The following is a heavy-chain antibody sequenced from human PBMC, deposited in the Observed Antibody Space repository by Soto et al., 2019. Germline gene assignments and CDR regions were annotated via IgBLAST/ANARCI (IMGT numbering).Heavy chain of an antibody. J-gene: IGHJ5*02. CDR1: GFTFSSYA. CDR2: ISGSGGST. CDR3: AKGVTAIPEYNWFDP. D-gene: IGHD2-21*02. Sequence: GGSLRLSCAASGFTFSSYAMSWVRQAPGKGLGWVSAISGSGGSTYYADSVKGRFTISRDNSKNTLYLQMNSLRAEDTAVYYCAKGVTAIPEYNWFDPWGQGTLVTVSS. V-gene: IGHV3-23*01.